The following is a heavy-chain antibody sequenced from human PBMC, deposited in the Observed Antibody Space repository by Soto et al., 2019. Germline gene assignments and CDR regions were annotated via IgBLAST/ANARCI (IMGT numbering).Heavy chain of an antibody. CDR3: ARGYYDFWSGYYSRLLYYFAY. V-gene: IGHV1-2*04. CDR1: GYTFTGYY. CDR2: INPNSGGT. D-gene: IGHD3-3*01. J-gene: IGHJ4*02. Sequence: ASVKVSCKASGYTFTGYYMHWVRQAPGQGLEWMGWINPNSGGTNYAQKFQGWVTMTRDTSISTAYMELSRLRSDDTAVYYCARGYYDFWSGYYSRLLYYFAYWGQGTLVPVSS.